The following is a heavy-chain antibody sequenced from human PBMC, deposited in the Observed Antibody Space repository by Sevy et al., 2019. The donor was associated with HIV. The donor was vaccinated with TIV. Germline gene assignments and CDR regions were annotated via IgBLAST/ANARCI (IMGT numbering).Heavy chain of an antibody. Sequence: GGSLRLSCAASGFIYSNYWMSWVRQAPGKGPEWVANINQDGTETDYVDSVKGRFTISRDNAKNTLYLQMNSLRAEDTAVYYCAKEHDNSWFDPWGQGTLVTVSS. CDR1: GFIYSNYW. D-gene: IGHD3-9*01. CDR2: INQDGTET. CDR3: AKEHDNSWFDP. J-gene: IGHJ5*02. V-gene: IGHV3-7*03.